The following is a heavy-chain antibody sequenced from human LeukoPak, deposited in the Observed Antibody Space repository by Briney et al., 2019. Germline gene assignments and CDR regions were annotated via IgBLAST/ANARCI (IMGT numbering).Heavy chain of an antibody. CDR3: ARGWDSSGWYFFDY. V-gene: IGHV3-30*03. CDR1: GFTFSSYG. Sequence: GGSLRLSCAASGFTFSSYGMHWVRQAPGKGLEWVAVISYDGSNKYYADSVKGRFTISRDNSKNTLYLQMNSLRAEDTAVYYCARGWDSSGWYFFDYWGQGTLVTVSS. J-gene: IGHJ4*02. CDR2: ISYDGSNK. D-gene: IGHD6-19*01.